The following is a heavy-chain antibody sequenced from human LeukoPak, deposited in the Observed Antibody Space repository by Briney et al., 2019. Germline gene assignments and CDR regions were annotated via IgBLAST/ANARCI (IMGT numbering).Heavy chain of an antibody. CDR1: GYTFTSYY. J-gene: IGHJ6*02. V-gene: IGHV1-46*01. D-gene: IGHD6-13*01. CDR3: AREGGSRIYYYYYGMDV. Sequence: GASVKVSCKASGYTFTSYYMHWVRQAPGQGLEWMGIINPSGGSTSYAQKFQGRVTITADKSTSTAYMKLSSLRSEDTAVYYCAREGGSRIYYYYYGMDVWGQGTTVTVSS. CDR2: INPSGGST.